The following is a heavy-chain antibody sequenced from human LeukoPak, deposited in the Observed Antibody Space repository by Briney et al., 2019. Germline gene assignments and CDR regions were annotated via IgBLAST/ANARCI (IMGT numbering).Heavy chain of an antibody. CDR3: ARALDS. J-gene: IGHJ4*02. CDR1: GFTFGSYW. Sequence: PGGSLRLSCAASGFTFGSYWMHWVRQAPGKGLEWVANIKQDGGEIYYVDSVKGRFTISRDNAKNSLYLQMNSLRAEDTAVYYCARALDSWGQGTLVTVSS. V-gene: IGHV3-7*03. CDR2: IKQDGGEI.